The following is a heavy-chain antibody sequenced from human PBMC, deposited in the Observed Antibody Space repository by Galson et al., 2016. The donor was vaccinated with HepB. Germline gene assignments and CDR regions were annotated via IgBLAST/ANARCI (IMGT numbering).Heavy chain of an antibody. J-gene: IGHJ5*02. CDR2: INPKSGGT. V-gene: IGHV1-2*02. Sequence: SVKVSCKASGYTFTAYYMHWVRQAPGQGLEWMGWINPKSGGTNYAQKFLGRVTMTRDTSINTASMELTSLGSDDTAVYYCARVKWLGDHALPFDPWGQGTLVTVSS. CDR3: ARVKWLGDHALPFDP. D-gene: IGHD2-21*02. CDR1: GYTFTAYY.